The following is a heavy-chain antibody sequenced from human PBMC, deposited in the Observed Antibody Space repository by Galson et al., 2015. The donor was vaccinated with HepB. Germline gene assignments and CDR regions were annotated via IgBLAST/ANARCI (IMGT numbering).Heavy chain of an antibody. CDR1: GGSFRGYY. J-gene: IGHJ4*02. V-gene: IGHV4-34*01. CDR2: INHSGST. Sequence: LSLTCAVYGGSFRGYYWSWIRQPPGKGLEWIGEINHSGSTNYNPSLKSRVTISVDTSKNQFSLKLSSVTAADTAVYYCARGPSDIAARHDYWGQGTLVTVSS. CDR3: ARGPSDIAARHDY. D-gene: IGHD6-6*01.